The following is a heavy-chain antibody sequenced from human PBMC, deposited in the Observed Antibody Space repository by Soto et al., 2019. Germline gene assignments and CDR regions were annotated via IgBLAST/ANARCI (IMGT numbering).Heavy chain of an antibody. Sequence: PGESLKISCKGSGYSFTSSWIGWVRQMPGKGLEWMGIIYPGDSDTRYSPSFQGQVTISADKSISTAYLQWSSLKASDTAMYYCAIHRSSGWTEDAFDIWGQGTMVTGSS. CDR1: GYSFTSSW. D-gene: IGHD6-19*01. J-gene: IGHJ3*02. CDR2: IYPGDSDT. V-gene: IGHV5-51*01. CDR3: AIHRSSGWTEDAFDI.